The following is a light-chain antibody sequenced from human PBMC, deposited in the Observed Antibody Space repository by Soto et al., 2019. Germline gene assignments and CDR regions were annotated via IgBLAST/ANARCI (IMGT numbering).Light chain of an antibody. CDR3: QQYNHWPPIS. V-gene: IGKV3-15*01. CDR2: GAS. Sequence: ETVMTQSTATLSVSPGERSTLSFIASQSVSSKLAWYQQKPGQAPRLLIYGASTRATGIPARFSASGSGTEFTLTISSLQSEDSAIYYCQQYNHWPPISFGQGRLLEIK. CDR1: QSVSSK. J-gene: IGKJ5*01.